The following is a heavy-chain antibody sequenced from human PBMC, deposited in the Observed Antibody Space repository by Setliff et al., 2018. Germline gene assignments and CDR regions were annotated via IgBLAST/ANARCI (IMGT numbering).Heavy chain of an antibody. V-gene: IGHV3-53*01. CDR2: AYSGGST. J-gene: IGHJ4*02. CDR3: ARGAFGNGLNFRYFDY. CDR1: GVTVSTNY. Sequence: GESLKISCAASGVTVSTNYMTWVRQTPGKGLECVSVAYSGGSTYYADSVKGRFTISRDNSKNTVYLQMTSLRVEDTAVYYCARGAFGNGLNFRYFDYWGQGTLVTVS. D-gene: IGHD3-16*01.